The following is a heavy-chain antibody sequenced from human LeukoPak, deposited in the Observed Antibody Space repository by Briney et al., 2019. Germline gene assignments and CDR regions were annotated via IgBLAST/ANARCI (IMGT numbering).Heavy chain of an antibody. D-gene: IGHD4-11*01. Sequence: PGGSLRLSCAASKFTFSHFGMHCVRQAPGKGLQWVAVIWSDGSNQYYADSVKGRFTISRDNSNNIVYLQMNSLRADDTGVYYCAKDAKRGFDYSNSLEYWGQGALVTVSS. V-gene: IGHV3-33*06. CDR2: IWSDGSNQ. J-gene: IGHJ4*02. CDR1: KFTFSHFG. CDR3: AKDAKRGFDYSNSLEY.